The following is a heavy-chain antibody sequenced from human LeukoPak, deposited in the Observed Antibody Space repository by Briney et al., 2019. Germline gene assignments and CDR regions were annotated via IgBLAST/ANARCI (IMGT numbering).Heavy chain of an antibody. J-gene: IGHJ6*03. D-gene: IGHD4-17*01. CDR1: GFTFSSYG. CDR3: AKVLVTTPSDYYYYMDV. CDR2: ISYDGSNK. Sequence: GGSLRLSCAASGFTFSSYGMHWVRQAPGKGLEWVAVISYDGSNKYYADSVKGRFTISRDNSKNTLYLQMNSLRAEDTAVYYCAKVLVTTPSDYYYYMDVWGKGTTVTVSS. V-gene: IGHV3-30*18.